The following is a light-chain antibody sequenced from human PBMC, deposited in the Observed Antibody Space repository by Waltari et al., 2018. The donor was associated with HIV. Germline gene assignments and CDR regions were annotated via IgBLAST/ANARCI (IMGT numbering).Light chain of an antibody. Sequence: GERATLSCRASQSVGSTYLAWYQQKPGQAPRLLIYGASRRATGIPDRFSGSGSGTDFTLTISRLEPEDSAVYYCQHFSSSRWTFGQGTKVEIK. CDR1: QSVGSTY. J-gene: IGKJ1*01. CDR2: GAS. CDR3: QHFSSSRWT. V-gene: IGKV3-20*01.